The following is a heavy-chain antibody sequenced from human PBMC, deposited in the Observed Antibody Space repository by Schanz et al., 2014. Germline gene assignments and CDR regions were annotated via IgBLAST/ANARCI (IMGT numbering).Heavy chain of an antibody. Sequence: QGQLVQSGAEVKKPGASVKVSCQASGYTFTSYYMHWVRQAPGQGLEWMGIINPSGGSTSYAQKFQGRVTMTRDTSTSTVYMELSSLRSEDTAVYFCARGPSTGAFDIWGQGTMVTVAS. J-gene: IGHJ3*02. CDR3: ARGPSTGAFDI. CDR2: INPSGGST. CDR1: GYTFTSYY. V-gene: IGHV1-46*03.